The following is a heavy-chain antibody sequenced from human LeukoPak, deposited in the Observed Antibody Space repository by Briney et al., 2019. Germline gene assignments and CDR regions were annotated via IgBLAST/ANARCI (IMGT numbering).Heavy chain of an antibody. CDR2: IYPGDSDT. J-gene: IGHJ4*02. Sequence: GESLKISCKGSGYRFTSYWIGWVRQMPGKGLEWMGMIYPGDSDTRNSPSFQGQVTISADKSISTAYLQWSSLKASDTAMYYCARHSQLWSLDYWGQGTLVTISS. V-gene: IGHV5-51*01. D-gene: IGHD5-18*01. CDR3: ARHSQLWSLDY. CDR1: GYRFTSYW.